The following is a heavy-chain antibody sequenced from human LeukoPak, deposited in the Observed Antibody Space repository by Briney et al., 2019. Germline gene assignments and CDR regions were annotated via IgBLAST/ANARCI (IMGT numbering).Heavy chain of an antibody. D-gene: IGHD2-15*01. CDR1: GGSISSYY. CDR2: IYYSGST. V-gene: IGHV4-59*01. Sequence: SETLSLTCTVSGGSISSYYWSWIRQPPGKGLEWIGYIYYSGSTNYNPSLKSRVTISVDTSKNQFSLKLSSVTAADTAVYYCARLRSARYCSGGSCSYYYYYYMDVWGKGTTVTVPS. CDR3: ARLRSARYCSGGSCSYYYYYYMDV. J-gene: IGHJ6*03.